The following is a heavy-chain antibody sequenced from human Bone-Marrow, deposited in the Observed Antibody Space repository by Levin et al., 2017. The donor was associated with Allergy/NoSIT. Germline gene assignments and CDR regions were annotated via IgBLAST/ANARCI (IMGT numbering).Heavy chain of an antibody. CDR2: MSHDGYNK. D-gene: IGHD3-22*01. J-gene: IGHJ4*02. V-gene: IGHV3-30*04. Sequence: QPGGSLRLSCAASGFTFSSHAMHWVRQAPGKGLEWVATMSHDGYNKNYADSVRARFSISRDNSRNTLFLQMNSLRVEDTAVYFCVRDHHDTSGYWSKFDYWGQGSLVTVSS. CDR1: GFTFSSHA. CDR3: VRDHHDTSGYWSKFDY.